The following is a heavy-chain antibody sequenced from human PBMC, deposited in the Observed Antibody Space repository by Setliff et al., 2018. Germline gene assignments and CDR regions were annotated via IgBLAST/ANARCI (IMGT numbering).Heavy chain of an antibody. J-gene: IGHJ4*02. V-gene: IGHV4-4*07. CDR2: IFGSGGT. D-gene: IGHD3-22*01. CDR3: ARDDPNHYDVSGYPVGYFDY. Sequence: PSETLSLTCTVSRGSINSHYWSWIRQPAGKGLEWIGRIFGSGGTNYNPSLKSRVTMSIDTSKNQFSLRLQSVTAADTAVYFCARDDPNHYDVSGYPVGYFDYWGLGTPVTVSS. CDR1: RGSINSHY.